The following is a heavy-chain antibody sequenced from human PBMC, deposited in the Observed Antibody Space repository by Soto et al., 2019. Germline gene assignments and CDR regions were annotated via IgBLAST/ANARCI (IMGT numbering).Heavy chain of an antibody. V-gene: IGHV3-30*03. J-gene: IGHJ4*02. D-gene: IGHD3-16*01. CDR1: TLKLSTYD. CDR2: ISYNGRKE. Sequence: PGGSLRLSCAASTLKLSTYDMHWVRQAPGMGLEWVATISYNGRKENYVDSVKGRFTISRDHSKRTLSLQMNNLRAEDSAVYYCVRHDLYDGLTYYETDDWGQGTLVTVSS. CDR3: VRHDLYDGLTYYETDD.